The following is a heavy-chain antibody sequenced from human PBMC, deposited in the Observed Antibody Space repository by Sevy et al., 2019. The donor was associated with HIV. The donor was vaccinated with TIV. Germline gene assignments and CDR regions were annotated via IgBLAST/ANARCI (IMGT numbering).Heavy chain of an antibody. CDR2: INHSGST. CDR1: GGSFSGYY. CDR3: ARGTATYCSGGSCRLRPKYWYFDL. D-gene: IGHD2-15*01. V-gene: IGHV4-34*01. J-gene: IGHJ2*01. Sequence: SETLSLTCAVYGGSFSGYYWSWIRQPPGKGLEWIGEINHSGSTNYNPSLKSRVTISVDTSKNKFSLKLSSVTAADTAVYYCARGTATYCSGGSCRLRPKYWYFDLWGRGTLVTVSS.